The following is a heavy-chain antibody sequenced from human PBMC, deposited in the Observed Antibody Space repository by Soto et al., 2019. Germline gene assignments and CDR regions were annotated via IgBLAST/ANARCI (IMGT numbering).Heavy chain of an antibody. Sequence: PSETLSLTCAVHGGSFSGYYWSWIRQPPGKGLEWIGEINHSGSTNYNPSLKSRVTISVDTSKNQISLKLSSVTAADTAVYYCARGRGRYYDSSGYYYTNWFDPWGQGTLVTVSS. J-gene: IGHJ5*02. V-gene: IGHV4-34*01. CDR2: INHSGST. CDR1: GGSFSGYY. CDR3: ARGRGRYYDSSGYYYTNWFDP. D-gene: IGHD3-22*01.